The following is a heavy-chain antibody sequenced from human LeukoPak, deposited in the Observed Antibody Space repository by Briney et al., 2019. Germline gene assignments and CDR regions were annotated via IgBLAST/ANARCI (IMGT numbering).Heavy chain of an antibody. D-gene: IGHD3-10*01. V-gene: IGHV4-4*07. Sequence: SETLSLTCTVSGGSISSYYWSWLRQPAGKGLEWIGRIYTSGSTNYNPSLKSRVTMSVDTSKNQFSLKLSSVTAADTAVYYCARDQSITMVRGVIITLDGMDVWGQGTTVTVSS. J-gene: IGHJ6*02. CDR1: GGSISSYY. CDR2: IYTSGST. CDR3: ARDQSITMVRGVIITLDGMDV.